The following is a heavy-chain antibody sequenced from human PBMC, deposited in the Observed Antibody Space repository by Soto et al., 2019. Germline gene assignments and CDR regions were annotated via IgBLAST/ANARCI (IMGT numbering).Heavy chain of an antibody. D-gene: IGHD7-27*01. CDR2: TYYRSKWYN. CDR1: GDSVSSNSAA. J-gene: IGHJ3*02. CDR3: ARVPVGQTGGGGDAFDI. V-gene: IGHV6-1*01. Sequence: QSQTLSLTCAISGDSVSSNSAAWNWIRQSPSRGLEWLGRTYYRSKWYNDYAVSVKSRITINPDTSKNQFSLQLNSVTPEDTAVYYCARVPVGQTGGGGDAFDIWGQGTMVTVSS.